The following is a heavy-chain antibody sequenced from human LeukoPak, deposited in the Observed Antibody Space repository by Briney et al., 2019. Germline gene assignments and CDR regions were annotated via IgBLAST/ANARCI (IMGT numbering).Heavy chain of an antibody. D-gene: IGHD2-2*01. CDR1: GDSVSSTA. V-gene: IGHV6-1*01. CDR3: ARGGRGYCTSSSCYFDY. J-gene: IGHJ4*02. CDR2: SYSRSKWYN. Sequence: PSQSLSDTSVMPGDSVSSTAWYSITPTLSRGLGWLGRSYSRSKWYNDYAVSVKSRIPSNPDTSKNQFSLQLNSVTPEDTAVYYCARGGRGYCTSSSCYFDYWGQGTLVTVSS.